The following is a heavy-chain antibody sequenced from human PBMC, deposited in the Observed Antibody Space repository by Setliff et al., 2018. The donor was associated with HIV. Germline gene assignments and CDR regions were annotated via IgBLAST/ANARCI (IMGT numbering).Heavy chain of an antibody. D-gene: IGHD6-13*01. CDR1: GYIFTSFY. CDR3: ARGGIAAADKRDINF. J-gene: IGHJ3*01. CDR2: INPSGGST. Sequence: ASVKVSCKASGYIFTSFYMHWVRQAPGQGLEWLGVINPSGGSTDYAQTFKDRVTMTKDTSTATVNMELRSLTSDDTAVYYCARGGIAAADKRDINFWGQGTMVTVSS. V-gene: IGHV1-46*01.